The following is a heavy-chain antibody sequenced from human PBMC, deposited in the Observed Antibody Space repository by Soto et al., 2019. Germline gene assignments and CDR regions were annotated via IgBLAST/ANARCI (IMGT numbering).Heavy chain of an antibody. J-gene: IGHJ2*01. CDR1: GYTFTSYA. Sequence: ASVKVSCNASGYTFTSYAMHWVRPAPGQRLEWMGGINAGNGNTKYSQKFQGRVTITRDTSASTAYMELSRLRSEDTAVYYCARGRGHHCLFDLRGRGTLVIVSS. V-gene: IGHV1-3*01. CDR2: INAGNGNT. CDR3: ARGRGHHCLFDL.